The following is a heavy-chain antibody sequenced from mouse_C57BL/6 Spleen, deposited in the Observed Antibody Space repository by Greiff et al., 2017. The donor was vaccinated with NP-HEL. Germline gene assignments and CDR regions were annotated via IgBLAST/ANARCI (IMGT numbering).Heavy chain of an antibody. V-gene: IGHV1-62-2*01. J-gene: IGHJ2*01. CDR3: ARHEGGDLLWLRRGFDY. D-gene: IGHD2-2*01. CDR1: GYTFTEYT. Sequence: QVQLQQSGAELVKPGASVKLSCKASGYTFTEYTIHWVKQRSGQGLEWIGWFYPGSGSIKYNEKFKDKATLTADKSSSTVYMELSRVTSEDSAVYCCARHEGGDLLWLRRGFDYWGQGTTLTVSS. CDR2: FYPGSGSI.